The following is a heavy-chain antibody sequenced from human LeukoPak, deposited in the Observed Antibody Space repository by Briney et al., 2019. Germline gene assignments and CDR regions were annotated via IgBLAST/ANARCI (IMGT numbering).Heavy chain of an antibody. CDR3: AKPQALSSSWYEYYFDY. J-gene: IGHJ4*02. CDR2: ISYDGSNK. V-gene: IGHV3-30*18. D-gene: IGHD6-13*01. CDR1: GFTFSSYG. Sequence: AGRSLRLSCAASGFTFSSYGMHWVRQAPGKGLEWVAVISYDGSNKYYADSVKGRFTISRDNSKNTLYLQMNSLRAEDTAVYYCAKPQALSSSWYEYYFDYWGQGTLVTVSS.